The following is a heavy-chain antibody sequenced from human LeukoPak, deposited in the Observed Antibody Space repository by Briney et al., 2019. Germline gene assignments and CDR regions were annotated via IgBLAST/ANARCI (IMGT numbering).Heavy chain of an antibody. V-gene: IGHV4-59*08. CDR2: IYYTGKI. CDR1: GGSINSHY. D-gene: IGHD6-19*01. CDR3: VRRDTGWNYFDY. J-gene: IGHJ4*02. Sequence: SETLSLTCAVSGGSINSHYWGWIRQPPGKGLQWIGDIYYTGKINYNPSLKSRVTITLDTSKDHLSLNLTSVLASDTAIYYCVRRDTGWNYFDYWGQGILVTVSS.